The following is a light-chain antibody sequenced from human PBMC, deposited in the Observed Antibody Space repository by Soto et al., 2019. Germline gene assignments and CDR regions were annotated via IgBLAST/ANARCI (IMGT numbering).Light chain of an antibody. Sequence: QCVLTQPASGSGSPGQSITISCTGTSSDVDAYNYVSWYQQYPGKAPRLINYEVTYRAAGIPSRFSGSKSANTASLTISGLQAEDEADYYCSSYTTSKTRVFGNGTKVTVL. CDR1: SSDVDAYNY. J-gene: IGLJ1*01. CDR2: EVT. V-gene: IGLV2-14*01. CDR3: SSYTTSKTRV.